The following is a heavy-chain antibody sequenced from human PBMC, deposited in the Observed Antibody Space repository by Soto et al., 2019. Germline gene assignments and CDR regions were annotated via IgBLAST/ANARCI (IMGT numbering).Heavy chain of an antibody. D-gene: IGHD3-3*01. CDR3: AKAGPRSGYYECFDY. V-gene: IGHV3-23*01. CDR1: GFTFSSYA. J-gene: IGHJ4*02. Sequence: EVQLLDSGGGLVQPGGSLRLSCAASGFTFSSYAMSWVRQAPGKGLEWVSAISPSGGSTYYADSVKGRSTISRDNSKSTLYLQMNSLRAEDTAVYYCAKAGPRSGYYECFDYWGQGTLVTVSS. CDR2: ISPSGGST.